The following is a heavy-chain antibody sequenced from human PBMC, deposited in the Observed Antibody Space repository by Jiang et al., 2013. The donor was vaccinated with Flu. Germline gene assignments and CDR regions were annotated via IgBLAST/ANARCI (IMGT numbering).Heavy chain of an antibody. CDR2: LNSGNGNP. CDR3: ARRPLIGAFDY. J-gene: IGHJ4*02. V-gene: IGHV1-3*01. Sequence: SGAEVKKPGASVKVSCSASGYTFTTYDIHWVHQAPGQRLEWMGWLNSGNGNPKYSQKFQGRVTITWDTSASAVCMELSSLSPEDTAVYYCARRPLIGAFDYWGQGTLVTVSS. D-gene: IGHD1-26*01. CDR1: GYTFTTYD.